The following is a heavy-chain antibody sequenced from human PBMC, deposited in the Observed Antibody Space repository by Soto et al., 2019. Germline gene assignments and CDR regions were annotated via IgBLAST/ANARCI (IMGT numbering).Heavy chain of an antibody. CDR3: ARNGIAAASTTYYYYGMDV. CDR1: GYSFTSYW. J-gene: IGHJ6*02. CDR2: IYPGDSDT. D-gene: IGHD6-13*01. Sequence: KISCKGSGYSFTSYWIGWVRQMPGKGLEWMGIIYPGDSDTRYSPSFQGQVTISADKSISTAYLQWSSLKASDTAMYYCARNGIAAASTTYYYYGMDVWGQGTTVTVS. V-gene: IGHV5-51*01.